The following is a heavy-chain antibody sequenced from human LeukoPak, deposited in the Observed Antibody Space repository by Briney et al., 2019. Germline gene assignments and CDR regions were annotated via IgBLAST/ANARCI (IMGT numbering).Heavy chain of an antibody. V-gene: IGHV1-18*01. J-gene: IGHJ4*02. CDR3: ARGLEYYFDY. Sequence: ASVKVSCKASGYTFTSLGMSWVRQAPGQGLEWMGWISGYNGDTNYAQKLQGRVTMTTDTSTSTAYMELRNLRSDDTAVYYCARGLEYYFDYWGPGTLVIVSS. CDR2: ISGYNGDT. CDR1: GYTFTSLG.